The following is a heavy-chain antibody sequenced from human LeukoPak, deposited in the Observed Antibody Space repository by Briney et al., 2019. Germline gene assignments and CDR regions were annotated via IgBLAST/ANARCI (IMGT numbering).Heavy chain of an antibody. CDR3: VRDPGGGTADY. CDR2: INSDGSST. J-gene: IGHJ4*02. D-gene: IGHD3-16*01. CDR1: GFTFTNYR. V-gene: IGHV3-74*01. Sequence: GGSLRLSCAASGFTFTNYRMHWVRQAPGKGLVWVSRINSDGSSTDYADSVKGRFTISRDNAKNTLHLQMNSLRDDDTAVYYCVRDPGGGTADYWGQGTLITVSS.